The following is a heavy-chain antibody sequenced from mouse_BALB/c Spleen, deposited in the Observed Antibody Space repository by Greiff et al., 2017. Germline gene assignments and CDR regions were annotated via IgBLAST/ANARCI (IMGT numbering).Heavy chain of an antibody. V-gene: IGHV1S137*01. Sequence: QVQLQQSGAELVRPGVSVKISCKGSGYTFTDYAMHWVKQSHAKSLEWIGVISTYYGDASYNQKFKGKATMTVDKSSSTAYMELARLTSEDSAIYYCARRGDGNYAMDYWGQGTSVTVSS. CDR1: GYTFTDYA. D-gene: IGHD2-1*01. CDR2: ISTYYGDA. CDR3: ARRGDGNYAMDY. J-gene: IGHJ4*01.